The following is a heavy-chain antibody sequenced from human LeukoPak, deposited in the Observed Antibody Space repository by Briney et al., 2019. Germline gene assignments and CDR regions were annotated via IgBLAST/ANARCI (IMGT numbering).Heavy chain of an antibody. CDR3: ARRISSSWYNYAFDI. D-gene: IGHD6-13*01. V-gene: IGHV3-11*04. CDR2: ISSSGSTI. Sequence: GSLRLSCAASGFTFSDYYMSWIRQAPGKGLEWVSYISSSGSTIYYADSVKGRFTISRDNAENSLYLQMNSLRAEDTAVYYCARRISSSWYNYAFDIWGQGTMVTVSS. J-gene: IGHJ3*02. CDR1: GFTFSDYY.